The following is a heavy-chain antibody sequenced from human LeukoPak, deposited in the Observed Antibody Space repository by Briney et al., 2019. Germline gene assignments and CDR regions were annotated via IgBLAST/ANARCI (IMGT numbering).Heavy chain of an antibody. Sequence: SETLSLTCTVSGGSISGSSYYWGWIRQPPGKGLEWIGSIYYSGSTYYNPSLKSRVTISVDTSKNQFSLKLSSVTAADTAVYYCARHYYDFWSGHNYYFDYWGRGTLVTVSS. V-gene: IGHV4-39*01. CDR3: ARHYYDFWSGHNYYFDY. CDR1: GGSISGSSYY. D-gene: IGHD3-3*01. CDR2: IYYSGST. J-gene: IGHJ4*02.